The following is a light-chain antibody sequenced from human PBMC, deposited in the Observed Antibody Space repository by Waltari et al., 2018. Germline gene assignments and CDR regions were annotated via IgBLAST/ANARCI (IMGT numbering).Light chain of an antibody. V-gene: IGKV3-20*01. CDR3: QQYGSSVLYT. CDR2: GAS. J-gene: IGKJ2*01. CDR1: QRLTKRF. Sequence: EVVLTQSPDTLSLSPGERATLSCSASQRLTKRFLAWYQQKPCRSPELLIYGASSRAAGIPDRFSRSGSGTDFTLTISRLEPEDFAVYYCQQYGSSVLYTFGQGTKLEIK.